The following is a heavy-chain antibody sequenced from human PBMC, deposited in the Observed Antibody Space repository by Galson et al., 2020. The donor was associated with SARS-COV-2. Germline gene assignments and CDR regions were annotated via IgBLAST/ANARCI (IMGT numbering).Heavy chain of an antibody. CDR3: ARDEFYTFSGYSSSWAGAVAFDI. D-gene: IGHD6-13*01. J-gene: IGHJ3*02. Sequence: NSGGSLRLSCAASGFTFSSYSMNWVRQAPGKGLEWVSSISSSSSYIYYADSVKGRFTISRDNAKNSLYLQMNSLRADDTAVYYCARDEFYTFSGYSSSWAGAVAFDIWGQGTMVTVSS. CDR1: GFTFSSYS. V-gene: IGHV3-21*01. CDR2: ISSSSSYI.